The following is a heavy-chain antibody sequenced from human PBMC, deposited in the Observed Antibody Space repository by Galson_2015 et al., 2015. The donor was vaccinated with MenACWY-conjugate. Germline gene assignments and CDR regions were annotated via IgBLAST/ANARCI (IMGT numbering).Heavy chain of an antibody. CDR3: AKEPFGSGPFDI. CDR1: GFTFSSFG. Sequence: SLRLSCAASGFTFSSFGMLWVRQAPGKRPEWVAVISDDGSKKFYADSLKGRFTISRDNSKNTLYLQVDSLRPEDTALYYCAKEPFGSGPFDIWGRGTMVTVSS. J-gene: IGHJ3*02. D-gene: IGHD3-10*01. CDR2: ISDDGSKK. V-gene: IGHV3-30*18.